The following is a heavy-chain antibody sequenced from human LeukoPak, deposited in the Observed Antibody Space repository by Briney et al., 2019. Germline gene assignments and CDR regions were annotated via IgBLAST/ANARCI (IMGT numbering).Heavy chain of an antibody. V-gene: IGHV4-34*01. D-gene: IGHD3-10*01. CDR1: GGSFSGYY. J-gene: IGHJ4*02. CDR2: NNHSGST. CDR3: ARVLGKYYYGSGVGY. Sequence: SETLSLTCAVYGGSFSGYYWSWIRQPPGKGLEWIGENNHSGSTNYNPSLKSRVTISVDTSKNQFSLKLSSVTAADTAVYYCARVLGKYYYGSGVGYWGQGTLVTVSS.